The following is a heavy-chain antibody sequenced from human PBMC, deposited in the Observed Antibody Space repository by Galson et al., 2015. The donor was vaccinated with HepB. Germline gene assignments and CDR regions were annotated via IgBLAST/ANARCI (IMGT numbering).Heavy chain of an antibody. Sequence: SLRLSCAASGFTFSSYGMHWVRQAPGKGLEWVAVIWYDGSNKYYADSVKGRFTISRDNSKNTLYLQMNSLRAEDTAVYYCARGYYDSSGYYYEDFDYWGQGTLVTVSS. CDR3: ARGYYDSSGYYYEDFDY. CDR1: GFTFSSYG. J-gene: IGHJ4*02. V-gene: IGHV3-33*08. D-gene: IGHD3-22*01. CDR2: IWYDGSNK.